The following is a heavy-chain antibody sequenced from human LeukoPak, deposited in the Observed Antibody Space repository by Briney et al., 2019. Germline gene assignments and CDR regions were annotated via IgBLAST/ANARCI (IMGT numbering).Heavy chain of an antibody. J-gene: IGHJ6*03. CDR1: GGSISSYY. D-gene: IGHD3-16*01. CDR2: IYYSGYT. V-gene: IGHV4-59*01. CDR3: ASETSQEGAHYMDV. Sequence: SETLSLTCTVSGGSISSYYWSWIRQPPGKGLKWIGNIYYSGYTTYSPSLRSRVTISVDTSKNQFSLKLSSVTAADTAVYYCASETSQEGAHYMDVWGKGTTITISS.